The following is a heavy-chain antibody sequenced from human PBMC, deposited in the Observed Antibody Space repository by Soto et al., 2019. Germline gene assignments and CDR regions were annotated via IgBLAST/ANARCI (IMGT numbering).Heavy chain of an antibody. V-gene: IGHV3-30-3*01. CDR2: ISYDGSNK. Sequence: QVQLVESGGGVVQPGRSLRLSCAASGFTFSSYAMHWVRQAPGKGLEWVAVISYDGSNKYYADSVKGRFTISRDNSNNTLYLQMNSLRAEDTAVYYCARAQTVTTIDYWGQGTLVTVSS. J-gene: IGHJ4*02. D-gene: IGHD4-17*01. CDR1: GFTFSSYA. CDR3: ARAQTVTTIDY.